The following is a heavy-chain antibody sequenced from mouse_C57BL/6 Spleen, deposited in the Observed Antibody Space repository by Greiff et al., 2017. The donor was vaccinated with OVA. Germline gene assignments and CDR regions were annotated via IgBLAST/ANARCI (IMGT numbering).Heavy chain of an antibody. CDR1: GFSLSTFGMG. CDR3: ARTPYYYGSSYGWYFDV. V-gene: IGHV8-8*01. D-gene: IGHD1-1*01. J-gene: IGHJ1*03. CDR2: IWWDDDK. Sequence: QVTLKECGPGILQPSQTLSLTCSFSGFSLSTFGMGVGWIRQPSGKGLEWLAHIWWDDDKYYNPALKSRLTISKDTSKNQVFLKIANVDTADTATYYCARTPYYYGSSYGWYFDVWGTGTTVTVSS.